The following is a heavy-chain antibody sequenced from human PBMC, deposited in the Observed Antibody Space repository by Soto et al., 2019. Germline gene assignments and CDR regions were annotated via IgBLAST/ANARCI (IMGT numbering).Heavy chain of an antibody. J-gene: IGHJ6*02. CDR2: INAGNGNT. Sequence: ASVKVSCKASGYTFTSYAMHWVRQAPGQRLEWMGWINAGNGNTKYSQKFQGRVTITRDTSASTAYMELSSLRSEDMAVYYCAREGTRATTIRGMDVWGQGTTVTVAS. D-gene: IGHD4-4*01. V-gene: IGHV1-3*01. CDR3: AREGTRATTIRGMDV. CDR1: GYTFTSYA.